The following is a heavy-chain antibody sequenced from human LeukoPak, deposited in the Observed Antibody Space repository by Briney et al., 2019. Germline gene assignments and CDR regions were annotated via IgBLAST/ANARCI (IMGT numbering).Heavy chain of an antibody. Sequence: KPSETLSLTCTVSGGSISSYYWSWIRQPPGKGLEWIGYIYYSGSTNYNPSLKSRVTISVDTSKNQFSLKLSSVTAADTAVYYCARRTVELWTHHAFDIWGQGTMVTVSS. D-gene: IGHD5-18*01. CDR2: IYYSGST. V-gene: IGHV4-59*08. CDR3: ARRTVELWTHHAFDI. J-gene: IGHJ3*02. CDR1: GGSISSYY.